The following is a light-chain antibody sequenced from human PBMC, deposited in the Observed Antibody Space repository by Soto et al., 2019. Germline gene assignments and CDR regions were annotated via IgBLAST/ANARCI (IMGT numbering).Light chain of an antibody. V-gene: IGLV2-23*01. CDR2: EGT. CDR3: CSYATSTTLKV. J-gene: IGLJ3*02. CDR1: SSDVGSDNL. Sequence: QSALTQPASVSGSPGQSITISCTGTSSDVGSDNLVSWYQQHPGKAPKLMIYEGTRRPSGVSNRFSGSKSGNTASLTISGLQADEEADYYCCSYATSTTLKVFGGGTKLTVL.